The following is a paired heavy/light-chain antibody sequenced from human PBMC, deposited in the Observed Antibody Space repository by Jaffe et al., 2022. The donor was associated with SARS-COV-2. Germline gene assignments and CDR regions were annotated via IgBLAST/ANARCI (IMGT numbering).Heavy chain of an antibody. CDR1: GFTFSTYG. CDR2: ISGSGGST. V-gene: IGHV3-23*01. CDR3: AKTWSGDGDYAGPGY. D-gene: IGHD4-17*01. Sequence: EVQLLESGGGLVQPGGGSLRLSCAASGFTFSTYGMSWVRQAPGKGLEWVSGISGSGGSTYYADSVKGRFTISRDNSKNTLYLLMNSLRAEDTAVYYCAKTWSGDGDYAGPGYWGQGTLVTVSS. J-gene: IGHJ4*02.
Light chain of an antibody. CDR2: LYSDGSH. Sequence: QLVLTQSPSASASLGASVKLTCTLSSGHSSYAIAWHQQQPEKGPRYLMKLYSDGSHSKGDGIPDRFSGSSSGAERYLTISSLQSEDEADYYCQTWATGTVVFGGGTKLTVL. CDR1: SGHSSYA. J-gene: IGLJ2*01. V-gene: IGLV4-69*01. CDR3: QTWATGTVV.